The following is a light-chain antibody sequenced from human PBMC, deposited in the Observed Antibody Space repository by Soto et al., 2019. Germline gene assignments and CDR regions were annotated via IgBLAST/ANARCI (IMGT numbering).Light chain of an antibody. V-gene: IGKV3-11*01. CDR3: QQRSNWLT. Sequence: EIVLTQSPATLSLSPGERATLSCRASQSVGRYLAWYQQKPGQAPRLLIYDASNRATDIPARFSGSGSGTDFTLTISSLEPEDFAVYYCQQRSNWLTFGGGTKVEIK. CDR2: DAS. CDR1: QSVGRY. J-gene: IGKJ4*01.